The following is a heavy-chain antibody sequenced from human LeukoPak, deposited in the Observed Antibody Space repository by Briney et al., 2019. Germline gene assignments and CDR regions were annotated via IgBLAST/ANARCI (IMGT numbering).Heavy chain of an antibody. J-gene: IGHJ4*02. CDR2: MNPNSGNT. CDR3: ARGRAAAYSIDY. D-gene: IGHD6-13*01. Sequence: GASVKVSCKASGYTFTSYDINWLRQATGQGLEWMGWMNPNSGNTGYAQKFQGRVTMTRDTSISTAYMELSSLRSEDTAVYYCARGRAAAYSIDYWGQGTLVTVSS. V-gene: IGHV1-8*01. CDR1: GYTFTSYD.